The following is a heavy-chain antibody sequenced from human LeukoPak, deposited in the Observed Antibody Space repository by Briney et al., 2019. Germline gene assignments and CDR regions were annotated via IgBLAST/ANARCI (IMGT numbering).Heavy chain of an antibody. J-gene: IGHJ4*02. V-gene: IGHV1-3*01. CDR3: ANWAGTPAGYFSGPLDY. D-gene: IGHD6-19*01. CDR2: INPGNGNT. CDR1: GYTLTDQD. Sequence: GASVKVSCKASGYTLTDQDIHWVRQAPGQRLEWMGWINPGNGNTKYSQKFQGRVTITRDTSASTAYMELSSLTSEDTAVYYCANWAGTPAGYFSGPLDYWGQGTLVTVSS.